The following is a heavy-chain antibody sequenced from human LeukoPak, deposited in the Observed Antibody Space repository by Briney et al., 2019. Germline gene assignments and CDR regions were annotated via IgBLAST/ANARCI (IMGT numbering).Heavy chain of an antibody. D-gene: IGHD2-15*01. Sequence: GGSLRLSCAASGFTFSSYCMQWVRQAPGKGLEWVANIKEDGSEEYYAGSVKGRFTISRDNARNSLYLQMNSLRAEDTAVYYCTRKYCSGGGCHSSFDLWGQGTLVTVSS. CDR3: TRKYCSGGGCHSSFDL. V-gene: IGHV3-7*04. J-gene: IGHJ3*01. CDR1: GFTFSSYC. CDR2: IKEDGSEE.